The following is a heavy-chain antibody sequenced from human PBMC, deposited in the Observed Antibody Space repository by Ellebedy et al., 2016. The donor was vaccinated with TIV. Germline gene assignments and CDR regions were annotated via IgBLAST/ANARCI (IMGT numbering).Heavy chain of an antibody. J-gene: IGHJ4*02. V-gene: IGHV4-59*08. CDR2: IYYRGTT. CDR1: GGSISAYY. CDR3: ARTDPWQPIDD. Sequence: MPSETLSLTCTVSGGSISAYYWSWVRQPPGKGLEWIGNIYYRGTTNYNPSLKSRVTISADTSKNQFSLNLRTVTAADTAVYYCARTDPWQPIDDWGQGILVSVSS. D-gene: IGHD2-21*02.